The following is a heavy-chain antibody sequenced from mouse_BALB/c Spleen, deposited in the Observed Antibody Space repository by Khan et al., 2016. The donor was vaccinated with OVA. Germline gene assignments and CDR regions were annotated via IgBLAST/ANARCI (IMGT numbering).Heavy chain of an antibody. V-gene: IGHV1-4*01. D-gene: IGHD2-14*01. J-gene: IGHJ4*01. CDR3: ARRTTGYAMDY. CDR2: INPRSSYT. CDR1: GYTFTSNT. Sequence: QVQLKQSGAELARPGASVKMSCKASGYTFTSNTMHWVKQRPGQGLEWIGYINPRSSYTNYNQKFKDKATLTADKSSSTAYMQLSSLTFEDSAVYYCARRTTGYAMDYWGQGTPVTVSS.